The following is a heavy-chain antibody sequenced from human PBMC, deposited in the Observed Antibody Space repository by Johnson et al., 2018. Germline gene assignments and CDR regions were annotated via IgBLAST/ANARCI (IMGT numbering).Heavy chain of an antibody. CDR3: AKDLTGAGYYYGMDV. CDR2: ISWNRGSI. J-gene: IGHJ6*02. Sequence: VQLVESGGGLVQXGRSXRLXCAASGFTFDDYALHWVRPAPGKGLEWVSGISWNRGSIGYADYVKGRFTSSRDNAKNSLYLQMNSLRAEDTALYYCAKDLTGAGYYYGMDVWCQGTTVTVSS. CDR1: GFTFDDYA. D-gene: IGHD7-27*01. V-gene: IGHV3-9*01.